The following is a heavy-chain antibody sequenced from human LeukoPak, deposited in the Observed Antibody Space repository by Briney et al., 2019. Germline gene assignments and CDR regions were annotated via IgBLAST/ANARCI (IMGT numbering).Heavy chain of an antibody. V-gene: IGHV3-23*01. J-gene: IGHJ4*02. CDR1: GFSFSSYA. D-gene: IGHD5/OR15-5a*01. Sequence: GSLRLSCAASGFSFSSYAMSWVRQAPGKGLEWVSALTGSGATTNYADSVKGRFTISRDNSKNTLFLQMNSLRAEDTAVYYCAKEDIVSTMGNFDYWGQGTLVTVSS. CDR3: AKEDIVSTMGNFDY. CDR2: LTGSGATT.